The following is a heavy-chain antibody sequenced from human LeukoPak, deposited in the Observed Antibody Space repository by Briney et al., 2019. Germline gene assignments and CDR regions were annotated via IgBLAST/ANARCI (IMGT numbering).Heavy chain of an antibody. Sequence: GGSLRLSCAASGFTFSSYSMNWARQAPGKGLEWVSSISSSSSYIYYADSVKGRFTISRDNAKNSLYLQMNSLRAEDTAVYYCARAKYYYDSSGYLDYWGQGTLVTVSS. J-gene: IGHJ4*02. CDR3: ARAKYYYDSSGYLDY. CDR1: GFTFSSYS. D-gene: IGHD3-22*01. V-gene: IGHV3-21*01. CDR2: ISSSSSYI.